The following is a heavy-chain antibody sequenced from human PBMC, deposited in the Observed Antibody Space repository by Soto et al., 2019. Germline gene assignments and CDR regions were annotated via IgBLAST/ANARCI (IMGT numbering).Heavy chain of an antibody. V-gene: IGHV4-59*01. CDR1: GGSISTYY. CDR3: ARGRDDYNGWYVDL. J-gene: IGHJ2*01. CDR2: LYYVGST. D-gene: IGHD4-4*01. Sequence: ETLSLTCTVSGGSISTYYWNWIRQPPGKGLEWIGYLYYVGSTNYNPSLESRVTISLDTSKNQISLKLSSVTAADTAVYYCARGRDDYNGWYVDLWGRGSLVTVSS.